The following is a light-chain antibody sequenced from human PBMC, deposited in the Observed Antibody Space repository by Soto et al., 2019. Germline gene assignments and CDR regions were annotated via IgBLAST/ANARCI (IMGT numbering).Light chain of an antibody. CDR2: AAS. CDR3: QRLNGYPLT. Sequence: QLTQSPSSLSASVGDRVTITCRASQGISSYLAWYQQKPGKAPKLLIYAASTLQSGVPSRFSGSGSGTDFTLTISSLQPEDFATYYCQRLNGYPLTFGGGTKVEI. CDR1: QGISSY. V-gene: IGKV1-9*01. J-gene: IGKJ4*01.